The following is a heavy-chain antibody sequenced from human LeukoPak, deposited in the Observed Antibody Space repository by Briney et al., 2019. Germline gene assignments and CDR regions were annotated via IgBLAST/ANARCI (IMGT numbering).Heavy chain of an antibody. V-gene: IGHV1-8*01. CDR2: MNPNSGNT. Sequence: ASVKVSCKASGYTFTSYDINWVRQATGQGLEWMGWMNPNSGNTGYAQKFQGRVTMTRNTSISTAYMELSSLRSEDTAVYYRARSLRLRGSGSYYVYWGQGTLVTVSS. CDR3: ARSLRLRGSGSYYVY. J-gene: IGHJ4*02. D-gene: IGHD3-10*01. CDR1: GYTFTSYD.